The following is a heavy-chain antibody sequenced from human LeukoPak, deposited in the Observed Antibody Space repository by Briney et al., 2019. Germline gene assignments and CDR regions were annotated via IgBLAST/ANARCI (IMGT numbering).Heavy chain of an antibody. CDR1: GYTFTGYY. Sequence: ASVKVSCKASGYTFTGYYMHWVRQAPGQGLEWMGWINPNSGGTNYAQKFQGRVTMTRDTSIGTAYMELSRLRSDDTAVYYCARSSDRPTQADFGYWGQGTLVTVSS. CDR2: INPNSGGT. D-gene: IGHD6-25*01. CDR3: ARSSDRPTQADFGY. V-gene: IGHV1-2*02. J-gene: IGHJ4*02.